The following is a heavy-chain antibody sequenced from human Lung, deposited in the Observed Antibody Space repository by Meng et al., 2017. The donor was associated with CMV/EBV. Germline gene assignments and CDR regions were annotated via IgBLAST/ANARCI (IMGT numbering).Heavy chain of an antibody. D-gene: IGHD7-27*01. CDR2: INEAGSVK. V-gene: IGHV3-7*01. CDR3: AREYWGPDY. Sequence: SCAASGFTFTNYWMTWVRQAPGKGLEWVGNINEAGSVKHYVDSVKGRFTMSRDNAKNSVYLQMNGLRADDTAVYFCAREYWGPDYWGQGTLVTVSS. CDR1: GFTFTNYW. J-gene: IGHJ4*02.